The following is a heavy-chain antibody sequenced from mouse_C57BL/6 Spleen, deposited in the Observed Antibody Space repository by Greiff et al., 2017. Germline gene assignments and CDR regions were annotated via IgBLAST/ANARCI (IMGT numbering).Heavy chain of an antibody. CDR2: LRNQANGYTT. V-gene: IGHV7-3*01. CDR3: ARSTGRAWLAY. Sequence: EVKLVESGGGLVQPGGSLSLSCAASGFSFPDAYLSWVRQPPGKALEWLGFLRNQANGYTTEFSASVKGRFTISRDTSQSILYLQMNALRAADSATYYCARSTGRAWLAYWGHGTLVTVSA. J-gene: IGHJ3*01. CDR1: GFSFPDAY. D-gene: IGHD4-1*02.